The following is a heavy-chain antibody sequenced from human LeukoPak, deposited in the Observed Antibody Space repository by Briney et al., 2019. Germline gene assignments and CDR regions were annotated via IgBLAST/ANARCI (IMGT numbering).Heavy chain of an antibody. CDR3: ARGVGRSAAFDI. D-gene: IGHD1-1*01. Sequence: KSSETLSLTCTVSGGSISSGGYYWSWIRQPPGKGLEWIGYIYQSGSTYYNPSLKSRVTISVDTSKNQFSLKLSSVTAADTAVYYCARGVGRSAAFDIWGQGTMVTVSS. CDR2: IYQSGST. CDR1: GGSISSGGYY. V-gene: IGHV4-31*03. J-gene: IGHJ3*02.